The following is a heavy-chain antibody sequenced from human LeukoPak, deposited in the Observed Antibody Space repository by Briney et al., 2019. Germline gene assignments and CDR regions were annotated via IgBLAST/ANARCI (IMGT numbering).Heavy chain of an antibody. D-gene: IGHD3-9*01. CDR3: ATLAGYFDWFPRGGWFDP. CDR2: ISGSGGGI. V-gene: IGHV3-23*01. CDR1: GFTFSSYA. Sequence: PGGSLRLSCAASGFTFSSYAMSWVRQAPGKGLEWVSGISGSGGGIYYEDSVKGRFTISRDNSKNTLYLQMNSLRAEDTAVYYCATLAGYFDWFPRGGWFDPWGQGTLVTVSS. J-gene: IGHJ5*02.